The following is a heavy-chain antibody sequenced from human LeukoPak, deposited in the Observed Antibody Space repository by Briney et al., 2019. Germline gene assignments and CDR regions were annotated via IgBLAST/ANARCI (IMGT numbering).Heavy chain of an antibody. J-gene: IGHJ4*02. CDR3: ARVVGYYFDY. V-gene: IGHV4-34*01. CDR2: INHSGST. CDR1: GGSFSGYY. D-gene: IGHD1-26*01. Sequence: PSETLSLTCAVYGGSFSGYYWNWIRQPPGKGLEWIGEINHSGSTNYNPSLKSRVTISVDTSKNQFSLKLSSVTAADTAVYYCARVVGYYFDYWGQGTLVTVSS.